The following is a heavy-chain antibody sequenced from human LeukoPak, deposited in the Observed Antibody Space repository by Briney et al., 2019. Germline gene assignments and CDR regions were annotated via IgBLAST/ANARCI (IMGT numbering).Heavy chain of an antibody. Sequence: SETLSLTCTVSGGSISSSSYYWGWIRQPPGKGLEWIGSIYYSGSTYYNPSLKSRVTISVDTSKNQFSLKLSSVTAADTAVYYCARGRRLLNFDYWGQGTLVTVSS. CDR3: ARGRRLLNFDY. CDR1: GGSISSSSYY. J-gene: IGHJ4*02. V-gene: IGHV4-39*07. CDR2: IYYSGST. D-gene: IGHD2/OR15-2a*01.